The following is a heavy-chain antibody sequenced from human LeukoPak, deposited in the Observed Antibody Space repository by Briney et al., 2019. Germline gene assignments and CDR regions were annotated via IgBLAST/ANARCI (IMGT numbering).Heavy chain of an antibody. CDR2: VHLSGAS. V-gene: IGHV4-4*02. CDR1: GGSILTTNW. J-gene: IGHJ4*02. Sequence: SGTLSLTCAVSGGSILTTNWWSWVRQPPGKGLEWIGEVHLSGASNYNPSLKSRVGMSIDKSRNQLSLELTSVTAAGTAIHYCARESGAFSPFGFWGQGTLVTVSS. D-gene: IGHD1-26*01. CDR3: ARESGAFSPFGF.